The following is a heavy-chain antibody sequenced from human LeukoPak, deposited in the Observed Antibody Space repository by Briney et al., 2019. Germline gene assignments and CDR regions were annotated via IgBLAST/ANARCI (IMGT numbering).Heavy chain of an antibody. D-gene: IGHD3-9*01. V-gene: IGHV1-18*01. Sequence: ASVKVSCKTSGYFFPSYGISWVRQAPGQGLEWIGWITPSNGNTHYAQNFQGRVTVTTDTSTSAVYMELGSLRSDDTAVYYCARDGYYDILTGTDFWGQGTLVTVSS. CDR1: GYFFPSYG. CDR2: ITPSNGNT. CDR3: ARDGYYDILTGTDF. J-gene: IGHJ4*02.